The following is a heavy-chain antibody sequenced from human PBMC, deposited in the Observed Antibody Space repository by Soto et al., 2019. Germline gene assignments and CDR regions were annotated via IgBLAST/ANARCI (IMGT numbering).Heavy chain of an antibody. D-gene: IGHD1-26*01. CDR1: GFTFSSYE. V-gene: IGHV3-48*03. J-gene: IGHJ6*02. CDR3: ASIVGATRNYYYYGMDV. CDR2: ISSSCSTI. Sequence: PGGSLRLSCAASGFTFSSYEMNWVSQAPGKGLEWVSYISSSCSTIYYADSVKGRFTISRGNAKNSLYLQMNSLRAEDTAVYYCASIVGATRNYYYYGMDVWGQGTTATVSS.